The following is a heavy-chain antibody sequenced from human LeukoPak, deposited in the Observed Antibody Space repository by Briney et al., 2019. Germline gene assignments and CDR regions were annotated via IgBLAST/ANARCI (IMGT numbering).Heavy chain of an antibody. CDR2: INHSGST. CDR3: AREGGYDYVWGSYRYFDY. CDR1: GGSFSGYY. J-gene: IGHJ4*02. Sequence: PSETLSLTCAVYGGSFSGYYWSWIRQPPGKGLEWIGEINHSGSTNYNPSLKSRVTISVDTSKNQFSLKLSSVTAADTAVYYCAREGGYDYVWGSYRYFDYWGQGTLVTVSS. V-gene: IGHV4-34*01. D-gene: IGHD3-16*02.